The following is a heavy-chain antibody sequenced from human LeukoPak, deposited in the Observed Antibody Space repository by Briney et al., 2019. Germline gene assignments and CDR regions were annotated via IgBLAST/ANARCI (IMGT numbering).Heavy chain of an antibody. Sequence: KPSETLSLTCAVSGGSISSSNWWSWVRQPPGKGLEWIGEIYHSGSTNCNPSLKSRVTMSVDTSKNQFSLKLSSVTAADTAVYYCARVGDYALKDWGQGTLVTVSS. CDR3: ARVGDYALKD. D-gene: IGHD3-16*01. CDR1: GGSISSSNW. V-gene: IGHV4-4*02. J-gene: IGHJ4*02. CDR2: IYHSGST.